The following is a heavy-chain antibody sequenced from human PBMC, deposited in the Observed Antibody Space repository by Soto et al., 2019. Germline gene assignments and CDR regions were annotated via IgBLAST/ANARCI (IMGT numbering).Heavy chain of an antibody. CDR3: ASTEDFFDY. J-gene: IGHJ4*02. Sequence: QVQLQESGPGLVKTSQTLSLTCSVSGVSLTSGTYYWSWIRQHPGKGLEWIGYIFYSGSTDYNPSLKSRVNISVDTSKNQFSLKLSSVTAADTAVYYCASTEDFFDYWGQGTLVTVSS. CDR2: IFYSGST. V-gene: IGHV4-31*03. CDR1: GVSLTSGTYY.